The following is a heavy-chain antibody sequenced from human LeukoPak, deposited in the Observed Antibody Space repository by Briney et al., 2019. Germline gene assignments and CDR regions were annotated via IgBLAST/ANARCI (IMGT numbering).Heavy chain of an antibody. J-gene: IGHJ3*02. CDR3: VRAKYGSGRTAAFDI. V-gene: IGHV3-48*03. CDR1: GFSFSSYE. D-gene: IGHD3-10*01. Sequence: GGSLRLSCAASGFSFSSYEMNWVRQAPGKGLEWISYISASGTLTHYADSVEGRFTMSRDNTKNSLDLQMNSLRAEDTAVYYCVRAKYGSGRTAAFDIWGRGTMVTVSS. CDR2: ISASGTLT.